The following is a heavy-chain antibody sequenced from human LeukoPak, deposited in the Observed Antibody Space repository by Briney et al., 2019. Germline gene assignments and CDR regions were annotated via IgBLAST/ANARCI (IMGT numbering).Heavy chain of an antibody. CDR3: ARYYDFWSGRPKTYFDY. D-gene: IGHD3-3*01. CDR1: GGSISSSSYY. J-gene: IGHJ4*02. Sequence: SETLSLTCTVSGGSISSSSYYWGWIRQPPGKGLEWIGSIYYSGSTYYNPSLKSRVTISVDTSKNQFSLKLSSVTAADTAVYYCARYYDFWSGRPKTYFDYWGQGTLVTVSS. CDR2: IYYSGST. V-gene: IGHV4-39*07.